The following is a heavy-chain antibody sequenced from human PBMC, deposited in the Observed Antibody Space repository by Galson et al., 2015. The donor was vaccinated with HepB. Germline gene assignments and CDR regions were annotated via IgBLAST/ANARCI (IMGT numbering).Heavy chain of an antibody. Sequence: SLRLSCAASGFTFSSYAMSWVRQAPGKGLEWVSAISGSGGGTYYADSVKGRFTISRDNSKNTLYLQMNSLRAEDTAVYYCAKSNSKIAAAGMVYFDYWGQGTLVTVSS. V-gene: IGHV3-23*01. CDR3: AKSNSKIAAAGMVYFDY. CDR1: GFTFSSYA. D-gene: IGHD6-13*01. J-gene: IGHJ4*02. CDR2: ISGSGGGT.